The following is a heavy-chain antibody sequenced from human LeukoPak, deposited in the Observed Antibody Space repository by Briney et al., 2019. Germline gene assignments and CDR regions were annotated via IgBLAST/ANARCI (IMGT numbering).Heavy chain of an antibody. D-gene: IGHD3-22*01. Sequence: SETLSLTCAVYGGSFSGYYWSWIRQPAGKGLEWIGRIYTSGSTNYNPSLKSRVTISVDTSKNQFSLKLSSVTAADTAVYYCARGKLFRLGYYYDSSGYRYYFDYWGQGTLVTVSS. CDR1: GGSFSGYY. CDR3: ARGKLFRLGYYYDSSGYRYYFDY. CDR2: IYTSGST. J-gene: IGHJ4*02. V-gene: IGHV4-59*10.